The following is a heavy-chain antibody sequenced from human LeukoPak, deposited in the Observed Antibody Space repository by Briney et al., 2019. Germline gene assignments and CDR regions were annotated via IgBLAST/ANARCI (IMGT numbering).Heavy chain of an antibody. V-gene: IGHV3-30-3*01. D-gene: IGHD4-11*01. CDR3: ARDPGSNYALDY. CDR2: ISYDGSNK. J-gene: IGHJ4*02. Sequence: GGSLRLSCATSGFTFSSYAMHRVRQAPGKGLEWVAVISYDGSNKYYADSVKGRFTISRDNSKNTLYLQMNSLRAEDTAVYYCARDPGSNYALDYWGQGTLVTVSS. CDR1: GFTFSSYA.